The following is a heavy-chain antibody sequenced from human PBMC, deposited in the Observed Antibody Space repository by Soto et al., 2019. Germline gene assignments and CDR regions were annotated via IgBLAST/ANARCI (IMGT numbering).Heavy chain of an antibody. CDR1: GGTFSSYA. J-gene: IGHJ3*01. V-gene: IGHV1-69*05. Sequence: QVQLVQSGAEVKKPGSSVKVSCKASGGTFSSYAISWVRQAPGQGLEWMGGIIPIFGTANYAQKFQGRVTXTXDXCTSTAYMELRSLRSEDTAVYYCARGGEDRMGAFDVWGQGTMVTVSS. CDR2: IIPIFGTA. D-gene: IGHD2-15*01. CDR3: ARGGEDRMGAFDV.